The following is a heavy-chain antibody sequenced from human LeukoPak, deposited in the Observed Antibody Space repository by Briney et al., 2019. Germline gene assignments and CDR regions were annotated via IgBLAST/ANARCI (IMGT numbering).Heavy chain of an antibody. CDR3: ARLRVQNYGGNWGFDY. V-gene: IGHV4-30-2*01. Sequence: SSETLSLTCTVSGGSISSGGYYWSWIRQPPGKGLEWIGYIYHSGSTYYNPSLKSRVTISVDRSKNQFSLKLSSVTAADTAVYYCARLRVQNYGGNWGFDYWGQGTLVTVSS. J-gene: IGHJ4*02. CDR2: IYHSGST. CDR1: GGSISSGGYY. D-gene: IGHD4-23*01.